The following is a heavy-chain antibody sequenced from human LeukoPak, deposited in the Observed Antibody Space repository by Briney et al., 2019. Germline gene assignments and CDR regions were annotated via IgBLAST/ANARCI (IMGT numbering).Heavy chain of an antibody. V-gene: IGHV4-31*03. CDR2: IYYSGST. D-gene: IGHD6-6*01. Sequence: SETLSLTCTVSGGSISSGGYYWSWIRQHPGKGLEWIGYIYYSGSTYYNPPLKSRVTISVDTSKNQFSLKLSSVTAADTAVYYCAGAARPGEKVWYWGQGTLVTVSS. J-gene: IGHJ4*02. CDR1: GGSISSGGYY. CDR3: AGAARPGEKVWY.